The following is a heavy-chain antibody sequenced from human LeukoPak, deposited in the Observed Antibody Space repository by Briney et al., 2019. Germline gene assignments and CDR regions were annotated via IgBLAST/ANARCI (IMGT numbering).Heavy chain of an antibody. J-gene: IGHJ4*02. CDR3: ARAIGVTCISTSCYSFDY. CDR2: ITSSTSTI. CDR1: RFTFSNYS. D-gene: IGHD2-2*02. Sequence: GGSLRLSCAVSRFTFSNYSMNWVRQAPGKGLEWISYITSSTSTIYYADSVRGRFTISRDNAKNSLYLQMNSLRDEDTALYYCARAIGVTCISTSCYSFDYWGQGTLVTVSS. V-gene: IGHV3-48*02.